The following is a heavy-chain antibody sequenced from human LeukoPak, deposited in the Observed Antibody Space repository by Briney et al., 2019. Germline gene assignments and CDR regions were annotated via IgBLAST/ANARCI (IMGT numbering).Heavy chain of an antibody. V-gene: IGHV1-46*01. D-gene: IGHD2-2*01. J-gene: IGHJ4*02. CDR2: INPSGGST. CDR1: GYTFTSYY. CDR3: ARGGDREPAAMGGYFDY. Sequence: ASVKVSCKASGYTFTSYYMHWVRQAPGQGLEWMGIINPSGGSTSYAQKFQGRVTMTRDTSTSTVYMELSSLRSEDTAVYYCARGGDREPAAMGGYFDYWGQGTLVTVSS.